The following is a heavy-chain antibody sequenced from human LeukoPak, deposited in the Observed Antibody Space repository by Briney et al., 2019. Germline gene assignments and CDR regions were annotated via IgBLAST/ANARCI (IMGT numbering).Heavy chain of an antibody. CDR1: GFTFGDYA. Sequence: GGSLRLSCTASGFTFGDYAMSWVRQAPGKGLEWVGFIRSKAYGGTTEYAASVKGRFTISRDDSKSIAYLQMNSLKTEDTAVYYCTRDSSWIRLRNAFDIGGQGTMVTVSS. D-gene: IGHD5-18*01. CDR3: TRDSSWIRLRNAFDI. V-gene: IGHV3-49*04. J-gene: IGHJ3*02. CDR2: IRSKAYGGTT.